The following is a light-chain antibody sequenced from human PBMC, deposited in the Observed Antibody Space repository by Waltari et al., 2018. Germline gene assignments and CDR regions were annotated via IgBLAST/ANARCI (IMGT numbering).Light chain of an antibody. CDR2: AAS. CDR3: QNHERLPAV. V-gene: IGKV3-20*01. J-gene: IGKJ1*01. Sequence: IVLTQSPGTLSLSPGERATLSCRASQSISRYLAWYQQKPGQAPRPLIHAASSRATGIPDRFSGSGSGTEFSLTISRLEPEDFAVYFCQNHERLPAVFGQGTKVEIK. CDR1: QSISRY.